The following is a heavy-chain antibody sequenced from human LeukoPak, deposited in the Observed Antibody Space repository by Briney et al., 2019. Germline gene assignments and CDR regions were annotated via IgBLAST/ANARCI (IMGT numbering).Heavy chain of an antibody. V-gene: IGHV1-18*01. CDR1: GYTFTSYD. J-gene: IGHJ4*02. CDR2: ISAYNGNT. CDR3: ARDLNTIFGVVIIFSEEDDY. D-gene: IGHD3-3*01. Sequence: GASVKVSCKASGYTFTSYDINWVRQAPGQGLEWMGWISAYNGNTNYAQKLQGRVTMTTDTSTSTAYMELRSLRSDDTAVYYCARDLNTIFGVVIIFSEEDDYWGQGTLVTVSS.